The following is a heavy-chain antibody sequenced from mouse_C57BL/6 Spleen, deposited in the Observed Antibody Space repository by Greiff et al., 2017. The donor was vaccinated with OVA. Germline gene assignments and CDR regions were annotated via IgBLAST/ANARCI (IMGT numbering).Heavy chain of an antibody. CDR3: VTSSTGTLFAY. Sequence: VQLKESGGGLVQPKGSLKLSCAASGFTFNTYAMHWVRQAPGKGLEWVARIRSKSSNYETYYADSVKDRFTISRDDSQSMLYLQMNNLKTEDTAMYYCVTSSTGTLFAYWGQGTLVTVSA. V-gene: IGHV10-3*01. D-gene: IGHD4-1*02. CDR2: IRSKSSNYET. CDR1: GFTFNTYA. J-gene: IGHJ3*01.